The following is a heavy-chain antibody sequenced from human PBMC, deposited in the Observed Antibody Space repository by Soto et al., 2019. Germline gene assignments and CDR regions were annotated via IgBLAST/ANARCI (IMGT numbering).Heavy chain of an antibody. CDR2: INHGGGT. Sequence: QVPLQQWGAGLLKPSEPLSLTCAVYVGSFRGYYWPWIRPPPGPGLVWIGEINHGGGTNYNPSPKSRVTITVDTSKNQFALKLTSVTAADTAGYYCARDKITGLCDYWGQGTLVTVSS. V-gene: IGHV4-34*01. D-gene: IGHD2-8*02. J-gene: IGHJ4*02. CDR3: ARDKITGLCDY. CDR1: VGSFRGYY.